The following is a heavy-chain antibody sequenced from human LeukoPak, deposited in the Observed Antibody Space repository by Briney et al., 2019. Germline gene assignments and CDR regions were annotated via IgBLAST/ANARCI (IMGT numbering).Heavy chain of an antibody. Sequence: SETLSLTCAVSGYSISSGYYWGWIRQPPGKGLEWIGSICHSGSTYYNPSLKSRVTISVDTSKNQFSLKLSSVTAADTAVYYCARVRVRYYDYRGQGTLVTVSS. V-gene: IGHV4-38-2*01. CDR1: GYSISSGYY. CDR2: ICHSGST. D-gene: IGHD3-9*01. J-gene: IGHJ4*02. CDR3: ARVRVRYYDY.